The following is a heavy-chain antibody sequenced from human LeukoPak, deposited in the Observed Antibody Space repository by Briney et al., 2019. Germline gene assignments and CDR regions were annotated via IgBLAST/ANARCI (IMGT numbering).Heavy chain of an antibody. CDR2: INPSGGST. V-gene: IGHV1-46*01. D-gene: IGHD2-2*01. CDR3: ARECGNPSEGHWYFDL. J-gene: IGHJ2*01. Sequence: ASVKVSCKASGYTFTSYYMHWVRQAPGQGLEWMGIINPSGGSTSYAQKFQGRVTMTRDTSTSTVYMELSSLRSEDTAVYYCARECGNPSEGHWYFDLWGRGTLVTVSS. CDR1: GYTFTSYY.